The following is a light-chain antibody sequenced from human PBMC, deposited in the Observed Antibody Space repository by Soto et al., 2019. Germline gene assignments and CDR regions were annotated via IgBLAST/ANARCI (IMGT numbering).Light chain of an antibody. J-gene: IGLJ2*01. Sequence: QSALTQPPSASGSLGQSVTISCTGTSSDVGGYNYVSWHQQHPGKAPKVMIYEVTKRPPGVPDRFSGSKSGNTASLTVCGLQAEDEADYYCSSFAGGGNPVLLGGGTKLTVL. CDR2: EVT. V-gene: IGLV2-8*01. CDR3: SSFAGGGNPVL. CDR1: SSDVGGYNY.